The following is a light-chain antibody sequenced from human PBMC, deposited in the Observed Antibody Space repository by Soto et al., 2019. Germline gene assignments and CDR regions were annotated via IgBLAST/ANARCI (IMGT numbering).Light chain of an antibody. CDR2: GAS. J-gene: IGKJ3*01. V-gene: IGKV1-39*01. CDR1: QGISDY. Sequence: DIQMTQSPASLSASVGDRVAITCMSSQGISDYLNWYQQKPGKALKLLIYGASNLQSGVPSRFSGSGSGSDFTLTISGLQPEDFGIYVCQQRYSLTLTVGPWTKVEVK. CDR3: QQRYSLTLT.